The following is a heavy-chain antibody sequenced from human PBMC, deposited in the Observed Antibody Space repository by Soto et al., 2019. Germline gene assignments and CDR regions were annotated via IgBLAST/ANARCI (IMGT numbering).Heavy chain of an antibody. J-gene: IGHJ4*02. Sequence: QVQLVQSGAEEKKPGASVKVSCKASGYTFTGYAMHWVRQAPGQRLEWMGWINAGNGNTKYSQKFQGRVTITRDTXAXXXXXXXXXXXXXXTAVYXXXXXXXVAADFDYWGQGTLVTVSS. CDR3: XXXXXVAADFDY. CDR1: GYTFTGYA. CDR2: INAGNGNT. V-gene: IGHV1-3*05. D-gene: IGHD6-19*01.